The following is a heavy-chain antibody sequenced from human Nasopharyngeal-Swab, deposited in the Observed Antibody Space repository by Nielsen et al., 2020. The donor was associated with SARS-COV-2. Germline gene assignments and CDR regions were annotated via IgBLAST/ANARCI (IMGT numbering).Heavy chain of an antibody. CDR2: ISAYNGNT. J-gene: IGHJ2*01. CDR3: ARRSSSTSCCNWYFDL. D-gene: IGHD2-2*01. V-gene: IGHV1-18*01. Sequence: ASVKVSCKASGYTFTSYGISWVRQAPGQGLEWMGWISAYNGNTNYAQKLQGRVTMTTDTSTSTAYMELRSLRSDDTAVYYCARRSSSTSCCNWYFDLWGRGTLVTVSS. CDR1: GYTFTSYG.